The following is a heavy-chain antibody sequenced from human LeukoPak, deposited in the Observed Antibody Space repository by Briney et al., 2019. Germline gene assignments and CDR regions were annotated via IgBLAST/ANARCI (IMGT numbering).Heavy chain of an antibody. CDR3: ARHSGYSSGWDAYYFDY. D-gene: IGHD6-19*01. J-gene: IGHJ4*02. V-gene: IGHV3-53*01. CDR1: GLTVSSNY. Sequence: GSLRLSCAASGLTVSSNYMSWVRQAPGKGLEWVSVIYSGGSTYYADSVKGRFTTSRDNSKNTLYLQMNSLRAEDTAVYYCARHSGYSSGWDAYYFDYWGQGTLVTVSS. CDR2: IYSGGST.